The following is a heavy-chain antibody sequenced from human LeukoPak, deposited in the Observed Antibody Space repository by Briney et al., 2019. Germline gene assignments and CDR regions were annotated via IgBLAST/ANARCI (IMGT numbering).Heavy chain of an antibody. CDR2: IYHSGST. V-gene: IGHV4-38-2*02. CDR1: GYSISSGYY. D-gene: IGHD6-6*01. CDR3: ARDISSSPIPDY. J-gene: IGHJ4*02. Sequence: SETLSLTCTVSGYSISSGYYWGWIRQPPGKGLEWIGSIYHSGSTHYNPSLKSRVTISVDTSKNQFSLKLSSVTAADTAVYYCARDISSSPIPDYWGQGTLVTVSS.